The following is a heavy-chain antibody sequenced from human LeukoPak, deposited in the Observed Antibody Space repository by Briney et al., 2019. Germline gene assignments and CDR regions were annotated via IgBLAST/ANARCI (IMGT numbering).Heavy chain of an antibody. V-gene: IGHV3-23*01. Sequence: AGGSLRLSCAASGFTFSSYAMSWVRQAPGKGLEWVSAISGSGGSTYYADSVKGRFTISRDNSKNTLYLQMNSLRAEDTALYYCAKDKRIAAASAFESWGQGTLVTVSS. CDR2: ISGSGGST. J-gene: IGHJ5*01. CDR1: GFTFSSYA. D-gene: IGHD6-13*01. CDR3: AKDKRIAAASAFES.